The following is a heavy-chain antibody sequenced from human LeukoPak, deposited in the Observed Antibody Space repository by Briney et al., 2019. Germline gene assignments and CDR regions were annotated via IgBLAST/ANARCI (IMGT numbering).Heavy chain of an antibody. CDR3: ARDIITLHYYDSSPPRY. J-gene: IGHJ4*02. D-gene: IGHD3-22*01. Sequence: PLASVKVSCKASGYTFTSYGISWARQAPGQGLEWMGWISAYNGNTNYAQKLQGRVTMTTDTSTSTAYMELRSLRSDDTAVYYCARDIITLHYYDSSPPRYWGQGTLVTVSS. V-gene: IGHV1-18*01. CDR2: ISAYNGNT. CDR1: GYTFTSYG.